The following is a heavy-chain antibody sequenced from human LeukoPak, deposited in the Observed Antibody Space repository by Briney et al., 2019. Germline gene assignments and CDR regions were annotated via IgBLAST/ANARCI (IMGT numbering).Heavy chain of an antibody. V-gene: IGHV5-51*01. J-gene: IGHJ6*02. CDR1: GYSFTNYW. D-gene: IGHD6-13*01. CDR2: IYPGDSDT. Sequence: GESLKISCKGSGYSFTNYWIGWVRQMPGKGLEWMGIIYPGDSDTRYSPSFQGQVTISADKSISTAYLQWSSLKASDTAMYYCARHEAAAVNYYYYYGMDVWGQGTTVTVSS. CDR3: ARHEAAAVNYYYYYGMDV.